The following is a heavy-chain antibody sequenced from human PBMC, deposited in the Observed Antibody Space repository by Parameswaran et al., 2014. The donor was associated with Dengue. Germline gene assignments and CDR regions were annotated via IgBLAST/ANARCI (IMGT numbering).Heavy chain of an antibody. V-gene: IGHV1-46*01. CDR2: INPSGGST. D-gene: IGHD6-19*01. J-gene: IGHJ4*02. CDR3: AREGAVAGTAGPRLDY. Sequence: VRQAPGQGLEWMGIINPSGGSTSYAQRFQGRVTMTRDTSTSTVYMELSSLRSEDTAVYYCAREGAVAGTAGPRLDYWGQGTLVTVSS.